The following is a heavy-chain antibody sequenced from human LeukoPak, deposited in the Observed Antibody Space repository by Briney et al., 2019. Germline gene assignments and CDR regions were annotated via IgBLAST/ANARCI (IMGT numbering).Heavy chain of an antibody. J-gene: IGHJ4*02. CDR2: MDPNSGNT. D-gene: IGHD3-3*01. CDR1: GYTFTSYD. V-gene: IGHV1-8*03. CDR3: ARGHFWSGYAQVFDY. Sequence: ASVKVSCKASGYTFTSYDINWVRQATGQGLEWMGWMDPNSGNTGYAQKFQGRVTITRNTSISTAYMELSSLRSEDTALYYCARGHFWSGYAQVFDYWGQGTLVTVPS.